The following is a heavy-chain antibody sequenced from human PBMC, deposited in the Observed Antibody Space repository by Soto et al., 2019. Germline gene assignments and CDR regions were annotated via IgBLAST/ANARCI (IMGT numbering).Heavy chain of an antibody. CDR2: IYSGGST. Sequence: GGSLRLSCAASGFTVSSNYMSWVRQAPGKGLEWVSVIYSGGSTYYTDSVKGRFTIYRDNSKNTRYLQMNSQRAEDTAVYCCAIDSSSWGSGFEDYFDYWGQGTLVTVSS. J-gene: IGHJ4*02. D-gene: IGHD7-27*01. V-gene: IGHV3-66*01. CDR1: GFTVSSNY. CDR3: AIDSSSWGSGFEDYFDY.